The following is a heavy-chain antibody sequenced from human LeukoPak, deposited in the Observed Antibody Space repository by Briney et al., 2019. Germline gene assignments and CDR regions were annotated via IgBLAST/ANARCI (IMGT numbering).Heavy chain of an antibody. CDR3: AKLKYGVNVFDV. Sequence: GASVKVSCRTSGYTFSSSGITWVRQAPGQGLEWMGWISIYNGDIKYAKNLQGRVTLTADTATTTAYMELRSLRSDDTAMYYCAKLKYGVNVFDVWGQGTMVIVSS. J-gene: IGHJ3*01. CDR2: ISIYNGDI. CDR1: GYTFSSSG. D-gene: IGHD3-3*01. V-gene: IGHV1-18*04.